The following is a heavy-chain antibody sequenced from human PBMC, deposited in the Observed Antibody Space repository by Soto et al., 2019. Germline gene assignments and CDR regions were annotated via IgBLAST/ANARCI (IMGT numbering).Heavy chain of an antibody. CDR3: ARDDYYGSGSYAFDI. V-gene: IGHV3-48*02. J-gene: IGHJ3*02. D-gene: IGHD3-10*01. CDR1: GFTFSSYA. CDR2: ISSSSSTI. Sequence: PGGSLRLSCAASGFTFSSYAMSWVRQAPGKGLEWVSYISSSSSTIYYADSVKGRFTISRDNAKNSLYLQMNSLRDEDTAVYYCARDDYYGSGSYAFDIWGQGTMVTVSS.